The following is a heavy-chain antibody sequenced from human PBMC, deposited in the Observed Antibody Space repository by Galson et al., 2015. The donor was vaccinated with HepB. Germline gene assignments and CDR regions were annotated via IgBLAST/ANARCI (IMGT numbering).Heavy chain of an antibody. V-gene: IGHV3-23*01. D-gene: IGHD1-26*01. CDR2: ISGSGAST. Sequence: SLRLSCAASGFSFSSYAMSWVRQAPGKGLEWVSGISGSGASTYYADSVKGRFTFSRDNSKNTLFLQMNSLRVEDTAIYYCAEDPVGGTRLYYFDYWGQGTLVTVSS. J-gene: IGHJ4*02. CDR1: GFSFSSYA. CDR3: AEDPVGGTRLYYFDY.